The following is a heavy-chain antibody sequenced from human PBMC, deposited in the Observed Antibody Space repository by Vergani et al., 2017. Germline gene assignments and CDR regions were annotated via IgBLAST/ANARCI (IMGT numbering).Heavy chain of an antibody. J-gene: IGHJ4*02. V-gene: IGHV3-23*04. CDR1: GFIFSTYA. D-gene: IGHD3-22*01. CDR3: AGPQGTSAYYYGGFDY. CDR2: ISASGAPT. Sequence: EVQLVESGGVVVQPGGSLRLSCTASGFIFSTYAMSWVRQAPGKGLEWVSGISASGAPTYYADSVKGRFTISRDNSKNTLSLQMNSLTAEDTAIYYCAGPQGTSAYYYGGFDYWGQGTLVTVSS.